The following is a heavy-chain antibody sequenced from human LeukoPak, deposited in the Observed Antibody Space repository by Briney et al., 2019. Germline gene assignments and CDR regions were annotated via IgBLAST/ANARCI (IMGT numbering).Heavy chain of an antibody. Sequence: ASVKVSRKASGYTFTSYGISWVRQAPGQGLEWMGWISAYNGNTNYAQKLQGRVTMTTDTSTSTAYMELRSLRSDNTAVYYCARVTALGYCSSTSCYQLFDYWGQGTLVTVSS. D-gene: IGHD2-2*01. CDR3: ARVTALGYCSSTSCYQLFDY. CDR1: GYTFTSYG. J-gene: IGHJ4*02. V-gene: IGHV1-18*01. CDR2: ISAYNGNT.